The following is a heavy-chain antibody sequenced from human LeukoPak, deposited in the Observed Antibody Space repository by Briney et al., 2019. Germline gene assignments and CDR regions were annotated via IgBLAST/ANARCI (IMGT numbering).Heavy chain of an antibody. V-gene: IGHV4-59*08. CDR3: ARREGYYYDSSGYYDY. D-gene: IGHD3-22*01. J-gene: IGHJ4*02. CDR1: GGSISSYY. Sequence: SETLSLTCTVSGGSISSYYWSWIRQPPGKGLEWIGYIYYSGSTNFNPSLKSRVTISVDTSKNQFSLKLSSVTAADTAVYYCARREGYYYDSSGYYDYWGQGTLVTVSS. CDR2: IYYSGST.